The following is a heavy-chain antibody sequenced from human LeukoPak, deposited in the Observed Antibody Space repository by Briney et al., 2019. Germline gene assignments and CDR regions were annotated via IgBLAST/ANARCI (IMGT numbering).Heavy chain of an antibody. V-gene: IGHV3-13*01. CDR3: ARDEVRYYDSSGRSFDY. Sequence: PGGSLRLSCAASGFTFSSYWMHWVRQATGKGLEWVSAIGTAGDTYYPGSVKGRFTISRENAKNSLYLQMNSLRAGDTAVYYCARDEVRYYDSSGRSFDYWGQGTLVTVSS. CDR2: IGTAGDT. CDR1: GFTFSSYW. D-gene: IGHD3-22*01. J-gene: IGHJ4*02.